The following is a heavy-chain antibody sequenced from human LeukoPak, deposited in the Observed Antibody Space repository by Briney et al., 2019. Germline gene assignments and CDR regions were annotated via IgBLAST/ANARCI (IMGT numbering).Heavy chain of an antibody. CDR2: IYSGGST. CDR1: GFTVSSNY. CDR3: ANEIRPNDY. Sequence: PGGSLRLSCAASGFTVSSNYMSWVRQAPGEGLEWVSVIYSGGSTYYADSVKGRFTISRDNSKNTLYLQMNSLSADDTAMYYCANEIRPNDYWGQGTLVTVSS. D-gene: IGHD4-17*01. J-gene: IGHJ4*02. V-gene: IGHV3-53*01.